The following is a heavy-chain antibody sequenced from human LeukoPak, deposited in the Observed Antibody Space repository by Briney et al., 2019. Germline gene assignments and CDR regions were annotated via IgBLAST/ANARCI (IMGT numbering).Heavy chain of an antibody. D-gene: IGHD3-3*01. CDR3: ARDITIFGLDYQREFDY. J-gene: IGHJ4*02. Sequence: ASVKVSCKASGYTFTGYYMHWVRQAPGQGLEWMGWINPNSGGTNYAQKFQGRVTMTRDTSISTAYMELSRLRSDDTAVYYCARDITIFGLDYQREFDYWGQGTLVTVSS. CDR2: INPNSGGT. V-gene: IGHV1-2*02. CDR1: GYTFTGYY.